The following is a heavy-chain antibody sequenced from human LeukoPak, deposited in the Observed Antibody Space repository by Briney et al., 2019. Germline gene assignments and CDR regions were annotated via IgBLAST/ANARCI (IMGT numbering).Heavy chain of an antibody. J-gene: IGHJ4*02. CDR2: ISWNSGSI. V-gene: IGHV3-9*01. D-gene: IGHD3-22*01. CDR1: GFTFDDYA. Sequence: PGGSLRLSCAASGFTFDDYAMPWVRQAPGKGLEWVSGISWNSGSIGYADSVKGRFTISRDNAKNSLYLQMNSLRAEDTALYYCAKDMGGFYYDSSGYPDYWGQGTLVTVSS. CDR3: AKDMGGFYYDSSGYPDY.